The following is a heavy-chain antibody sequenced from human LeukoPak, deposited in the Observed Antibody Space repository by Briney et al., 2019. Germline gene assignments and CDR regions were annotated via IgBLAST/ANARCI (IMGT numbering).Heavy chain of an antibody. D-gene: IGHD4-17*01. CDR3: AKGHRGDYGMDV. J-gene: IGHJ6*02. V-gene: IGHV3-30*18. Sequence: GGSLRLSCAASGLTFSSYGMHWVRQAPGKGLEWVAVISYDGSNKYYADSVKGRFTISRDNSKNTLYLQMNSLRAEDTAVYYCAKGHRGDYGMDVWGQGTTVTVSS. CDR2: ISYDGSNK. CDR1: GLTFSSYG.